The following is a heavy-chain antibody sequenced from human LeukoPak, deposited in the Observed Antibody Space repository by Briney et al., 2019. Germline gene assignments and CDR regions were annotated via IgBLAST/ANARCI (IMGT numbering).Heavy chain of an antibody. CDR2: IGIRGDT. V-gene: IGHV3-13*01. Sequence: GGSLRLSCTASGFTFIDYDMHWVRQVIGKGLEWVSAIGIRGDTHYSGSVKGRFTISRENAESSLYLQMNSLRAEDTAVYYCARGGIQVSGIDEFDYWGQGTLVTVSS. J-gene: IGHJ4*02. CDR3: ARGGIQVSGIDEFDY. CDR1: GFTFIDYD. D-gene: IGHD6-19*01.